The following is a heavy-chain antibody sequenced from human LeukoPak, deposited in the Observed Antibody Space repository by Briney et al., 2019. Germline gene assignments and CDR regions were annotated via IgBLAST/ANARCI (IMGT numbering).Heavy chain of an antibody. CDR1: GFTFSSYA. CDR3: TRDGPWGSPTSGWFDP. V-gene: IGHV3-23*01. D-gene: IGHD2-2*01. Sequence: GGSLRLSCAASGFTFSSYAMSWVRQAPGKGLEWVSAISGSGGSTYYADSVKGRFTISRDNSMNTLYLQVNSLRAEDTAVYYCTRDGPWGSPTSGWFDPWGQETLVTVSS. J-gene: IGHJ5*02. CDR2: ISGSGGST.